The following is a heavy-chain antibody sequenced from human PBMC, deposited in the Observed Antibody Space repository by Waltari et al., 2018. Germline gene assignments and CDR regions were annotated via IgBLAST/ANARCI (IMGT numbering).Heavy chain of an antibody. J-gene: IGHJ4*02. CDR3: GRGYNDRRSDY. CDR1: GFTFSNYW. CDR2: IKHDVTGT. Sequence: EVQLVESGGGLVQPGGSLRLSCEVSGFTFSNYWMHWVRRVPGKALVWVSRIKHDVTGTIYDDSVQGRFTISRDNAKNTLYLQLRRLRGEDTAVYYCGRGYNDRRSDYLGQGTLVTVSS. D-gene: IGHD1-1*01. V-gene: IGHV3-74*01.